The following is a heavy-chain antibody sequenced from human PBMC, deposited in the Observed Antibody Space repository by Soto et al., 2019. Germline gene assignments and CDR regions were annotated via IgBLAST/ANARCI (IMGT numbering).Heavy chain of an antibody. Sequence: QVQLQESGPGLLKPAETLSLTCTVSGDSVRSVIYYWSWIRQPPGKRLALIGFIDYSGSTNHKPSRESRVSTAIATSKNPFSLKLKSVPGADPAVYYCARVGYPSSAYLAEWFDRWGQGTLVTVSS. CDR3: ARVGYPSSAYLAEWFDR. CDR2: IDYSGST. J-gene: IGHJ5*02. D-gene: IGHD3-22*01. CDR1: GDSVRSVIYY. V-gene: IGHV4-61*01.